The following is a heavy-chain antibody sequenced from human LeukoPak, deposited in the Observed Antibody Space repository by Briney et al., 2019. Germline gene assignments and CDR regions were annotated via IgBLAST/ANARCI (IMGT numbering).Heavy chain of an antibody. D-gene: IGHD6-13*01. CDR2: ISSSSSTI. CDR1: GFTFSSYS. CDR3: ARGGIAAAGTSNRY. J-gene: IGHJ4*02. Sequence: GGSLRLSCAASGFTFSSYSMNWVRQAPGKGLEWVSYISSSSSTIYYADSVKGRFTISRDNAKNSLYLQMNSLRAEDTAVYYCARGGIAAAGTSNRYWGQGTLVTVSS. V-gene: IGHV3-48*04.